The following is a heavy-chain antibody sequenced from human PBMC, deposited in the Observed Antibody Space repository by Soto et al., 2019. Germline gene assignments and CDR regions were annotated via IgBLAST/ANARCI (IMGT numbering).Heavy chain of an antibody. V-gene: IGHV4-34*01. CDR1: GGFVSIGSYY. Sequence: VQLQQGGAGRLKPSETLSLTCAVYGGFVSIGSYYWSWIRQPQGKGLEWIGEMSHRGGTHFNPSLKSRVTISVDTSKNQFSLKMSSVTAADTALYYCARVERGTATTVVDAFDIWGPGTMVTVSS. CDR2: MSHRGGT. J-gene: IGHJ3*02. D-gene: IGHD1-1*01. CDR3: ARVERGTATTVVDAFDI.